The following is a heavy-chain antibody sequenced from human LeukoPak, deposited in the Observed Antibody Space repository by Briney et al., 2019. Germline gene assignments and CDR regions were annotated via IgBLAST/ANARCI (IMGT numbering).Heavy chain of an antibody. D-gene: IGHD4-17*01. Sequence: GGSLRLSCAASGLAVSSNYMSWVRQAPGKGLEWVSVIYRGGPTYYADSVKGRFTISRDNSKNTLYLQMNSLRAEDTAVYYCARDSYVDSEAVRWFDPWGQGTLVTVSS. CDR3: ARDSYVDSEAVRWFDP. CDR1: GLAVSSNY. V-gene: IGHV3-66*01. CDR2: IYRGGPT. J-gene: IGHJ5*02.